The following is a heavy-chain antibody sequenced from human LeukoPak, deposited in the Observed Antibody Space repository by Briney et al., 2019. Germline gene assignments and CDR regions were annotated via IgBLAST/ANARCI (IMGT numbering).Heavy chain of an antibody. J-gene: IGHJ4*02. V-gene: IGHV3-23*01. D-gene: IGHD6-13*01. Sequence: PGGSLRLSCAASGFTFSSYAMGWVRQAPGKGLEWVSAISGSGGSTYYADSVKGRFTISRDNSKNTLYLQMNSLRAEDTAVYYCGFSSSWQYYFDYWGQGTLVTVSS. CDR2: ISGSGGST. CDR3: GFSSSWQYYFDY. CDR1: GFTFSSYA.